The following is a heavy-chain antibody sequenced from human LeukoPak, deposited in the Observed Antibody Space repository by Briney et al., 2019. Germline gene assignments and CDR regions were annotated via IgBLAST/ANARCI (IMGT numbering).Heavy chain of an antibody. V-gene: IGHV1-69*04. CDR2: IIPILGLA. CDR3: ARDHCSANSCYEDYYNGLDV. J-gene: IGHJ6*02. D-gene: IGHD2-2*01. Sequence: SVKVSCKASGGTFSSYAISWVRQAPGQGLEWMGRIIPILGLANYAQKFQGRVTITADKSASTAYMELSSLRSEDTAVYYCARDHCSANSCYEDYYNGLDVWGQGTTVTVSS. CDR1: GGTFSSYA.